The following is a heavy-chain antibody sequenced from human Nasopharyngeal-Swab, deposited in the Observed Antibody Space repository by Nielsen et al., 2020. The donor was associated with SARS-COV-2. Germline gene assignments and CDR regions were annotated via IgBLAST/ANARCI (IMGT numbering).Heavy chain of an antibody. Sequence: ASVKVSCKASGYTFTDYYMHWVRQAPGQGLEWMGRINPNSGGTNYAQKFQGRVTMTRDTSISTAYMELSRLTSDDTAAYYCARRGATTMTTSPFDFWGQGTLVTVSS. D-gene: IGHD4-11*01. V-gene: IGHV1-2*06. CDR3: ARRGATTMTTSPFDF. CDR1: GYTFTDYY. CDR2: INPNSGGT. J-gene: IGHJ4*02.